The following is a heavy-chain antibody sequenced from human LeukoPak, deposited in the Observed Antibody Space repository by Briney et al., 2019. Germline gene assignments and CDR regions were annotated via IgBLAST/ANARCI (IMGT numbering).Heavy chain of an antibody. J-gene: IGHJ4*02. CDR3: ARTATYYYDSSGYYPSGGYFDY. CDR2: IYYSGST. Sequence: SETLSLTCTVSGGSLSSSSYYWGWIRQPPGKGLEWIGSIYYSGSTYYNPSLKSRVTISVDTSKNQFSLKLSSVTAADTAVYYCARTATYYYDSSGYYPSGGYFDYWGQGTLVTVSS. V-gene: IGHV4-39*01. CDR1: GGSLSSSSYY. D-gene: IGHD3-22*01.